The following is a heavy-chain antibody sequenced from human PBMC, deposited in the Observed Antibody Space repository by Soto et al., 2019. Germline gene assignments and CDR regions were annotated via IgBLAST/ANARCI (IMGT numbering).Heavy chain of an antibody. CDR2: IIPIFGTA. J-gene: IGHJ5*02. D-gene: IGHD3-3*01. V-gene: IGHV1-69*13. CDR3: ARDQAHYDFWSGYLRNWFDP. CDR1: GGTFSSYA. Sequence: SVKVSCKASGGTFSSYAISWVRQAPGQGLEWMGGIIPIFGTANYAQKFQGRVTITADESTSTAYMELSSLRSEDTAVHYCARDQAHYDFWSGYLRNWFDPWGQGTLVTVSS.